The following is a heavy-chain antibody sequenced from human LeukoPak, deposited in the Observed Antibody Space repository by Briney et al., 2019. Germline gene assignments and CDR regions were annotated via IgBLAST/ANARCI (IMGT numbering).Heavy chain of an antibody. CDR2: MNPNSGNT. Sequence: ASVKVSCKASGYTFTSYDINWVRQATGQGLEWMGWMNPNSGNTGYAQKFQGRVTITRNTSISTAYMELSSLRSEDTAVYYCARVSFGTTGTTSFGFDPWGQGTLVIVSS. CDR1: GYTFTSYD. J-gene: IGHJ5*02. D-gene: IGHD1-1*01. V-gene: IGHV1-8*01. CDR3: ARVSFGTTGTTSFGFDP.